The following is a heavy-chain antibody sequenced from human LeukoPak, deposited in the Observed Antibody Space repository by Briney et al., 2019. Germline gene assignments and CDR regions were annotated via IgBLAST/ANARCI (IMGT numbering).Heavy chain of an antibody. CDR3: AKAYGSGAREYYYYYMDV. V-gene: IGHV3-23*01. Sequence: PGGSLRLSCAASGFTSSSYSMSWVRQAPGKGLEWVSAISGSGGSTYYADSVKGRFTISRDNSKNTLYLQMNSLRAEDTAVYYCAKAYGSGAREYYYYYMDVWGKGTTVTISS. J-gene: IGHJ6*03. CDR2: ISGSGGST. CDR1: GFTSSSYS. D-gene: IGHD3-10*01.